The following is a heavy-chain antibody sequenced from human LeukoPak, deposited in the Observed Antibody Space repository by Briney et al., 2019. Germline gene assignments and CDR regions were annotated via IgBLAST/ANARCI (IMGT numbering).Heavy chain of an antibody. CDR2: IYYSGNT. D-gene: IGHD2-2*01. CDR1: GYSISSGFY. J-gene: IGHJ4*02. CDR3: ARVFCSTTSCFDVAGFDY. Sequence: PSETLSLTCSVSGYSISSGFYWAWIRQSPGEGLEWIGSIYYSGNTFHNPSLKSRVTISVDTSKNQFSLKLTSVTAADTAVYYCARVFCSTTSCFDVAGFDYWGQGALVTVSS. V-gene: IGHV4-38-2*02.